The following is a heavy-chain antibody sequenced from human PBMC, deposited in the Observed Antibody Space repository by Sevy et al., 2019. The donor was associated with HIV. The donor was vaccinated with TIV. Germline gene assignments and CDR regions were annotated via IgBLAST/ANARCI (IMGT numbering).Heavy chain of an antibody. CDR1: GFDFSSHW. J-gene: IGHJ4*02. CDR2: MNTDGSST. CDR3: ATPRFDF. V-gene: IGHV3-74*01. Sequence: GGSLRLSCEASGFDFSSHWMQWVRQAPGKGLVWVSRMNTDGSSTNYADSVKGRFTISRDNAKNTLYLEMYNLRDEDTALYYCATPRFDFWGPGTLVTVSS.